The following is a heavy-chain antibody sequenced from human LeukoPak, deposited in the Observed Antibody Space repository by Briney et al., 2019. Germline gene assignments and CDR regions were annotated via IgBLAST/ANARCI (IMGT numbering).Heavy chain of an antibody. V-gene: IGHV1-46*01. CDR3: ARDLKQQGIFYYYYYMDV. CDR2: INPSGGST. D-gene: IGHD3-3*01. J-gene: IGHJ6*03. Sequence: GASVKVSCKASGYTFTSYGISWVRQAPGQGLEWMGIINPSGGSTSYAQKFQGRVTMTRDMSTSTVYMELSSLRSEDTAVYYCARDLKQQGIFYYYYYMDVWGKGTTVTVSS. CDR1: GYTFTSYG.